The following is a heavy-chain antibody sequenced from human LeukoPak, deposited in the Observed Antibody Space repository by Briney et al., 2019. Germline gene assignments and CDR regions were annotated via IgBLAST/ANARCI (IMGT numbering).Heavy chain of an antibody. J-gene: IGHJ6*03. Sequence: TSETLSLTCAVYGGSFSGYYWSWIRQPPGKGLEWIGEINHSGSTNYNPSLKSRVTISVDTSKNQFSLKLSSVTAADTAVYYCARGKRLSLYYYYYMDVWGKGTTVTVSS. CDR1: GGSFSGYY. V-gene: IGHV4-34*01. D-gene: IGHD6-25*01. CDR2: INHSGST. CDR3: ARGKRLSLYYYYYMDV.